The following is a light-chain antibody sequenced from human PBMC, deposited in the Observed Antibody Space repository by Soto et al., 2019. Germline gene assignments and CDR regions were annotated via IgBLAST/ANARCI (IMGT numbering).Light chain of an antibody. Sequence: DIVLTHSPGTLSLSPGERATLSCRASQSVRSTYLGWYQHKRGQAPRLLIYGASDRATGIPDRFSGSRSGTDFTLTISRLEPEDFAVYYCQQFNTYSSVGQGTKVDIK. CDR3: QQFNTYSS. CDR2: GAS. J-gene: IGKJ1*01. V-gene: IGKV3-20*01. CDR1: QSVRSTY.